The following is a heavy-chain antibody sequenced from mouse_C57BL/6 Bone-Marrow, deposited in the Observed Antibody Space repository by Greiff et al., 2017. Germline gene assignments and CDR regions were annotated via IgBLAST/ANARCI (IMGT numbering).Heavy chain of an antibody. CDR3: AFFPYY. Sequence: VQLQQSGAELVRPGASVKLSCTASGYSFTDYYINWVKPRPGQGLEWIARIYPGSGNTYYNEKFKGKATLTAENSSSPAYLLLSSLTSEDSAVYFCAFFPYYWGQGTTLTVSS. J-gene: IGHJ2*01. CDR2: IYPGSGNT. CDR1: GYSFTDYY. V-gene: IGHV1-76*01.